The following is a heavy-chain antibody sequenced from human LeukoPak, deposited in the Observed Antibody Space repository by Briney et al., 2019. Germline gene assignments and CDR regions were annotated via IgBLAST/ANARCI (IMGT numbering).Heavy chain of an antibody. CDR1: GGSISSSSYY. V-gene: IGHV4-39*02. CDR2: IYYSGST. J-gene: IGHJ3*02. Sequence: SETLSLTCTVSGGSISSSSYYWGWIRQPPGKGLEWIGSIYYSGSTYYNPSLKSRVTISVDTSKNQFSLKLSSVTAADTAVYYCARDVLGLDDAFDIWGQGTMVTVSS. D-gene: IGHD7-27*01. CDR3: ARDVLGLDDAFDI.